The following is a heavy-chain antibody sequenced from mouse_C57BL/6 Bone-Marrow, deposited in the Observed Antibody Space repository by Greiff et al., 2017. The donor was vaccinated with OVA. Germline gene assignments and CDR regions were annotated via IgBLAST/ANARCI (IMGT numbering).Heavy chain of an antibody. CDR2: IDPANGNT. CDR1: GFNIKNTY. Sequence: EVQLQQSVAELVRPGASVKLSCTASGFNIKNTYMHWVKQRPEQGLEWIGRIDPANGNTKYAPKFQGKATITADTSSNTAYLQLSSLTSEDPAIYYGASYSNYPLYAMDYWGQGTSVTVSS. V-gene: IGHV14-3*01. J-gene: IGHJ4*01. D-gene: IGHD2-5*01. CDR3: ASYSNYPLYAMDY.